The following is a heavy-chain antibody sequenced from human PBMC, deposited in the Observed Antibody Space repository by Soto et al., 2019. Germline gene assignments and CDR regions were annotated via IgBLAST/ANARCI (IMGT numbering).Heavy chain of an antibody. CDR1: GGTFSSYA. CDR3: ARGGGPLEAAGNPWYYSYGMDV. J-gene: IGHJ6*02. Sequence: QVQLVQSGAEVKKPGSSVKVSCKASGGTFSSYAISWVRQAPGQVLEWMGGIIPIFGTANYAQKFQGRVTITADESKSTAYMELSSLRSEDTAVYYCARGGGPLEAAGNPWYYSYGMDVLGQGTTVTVSS. D-gene: IGHD6-13*01. V-gene: IGHV1-69*01. CDR2: IIPIFGTA.